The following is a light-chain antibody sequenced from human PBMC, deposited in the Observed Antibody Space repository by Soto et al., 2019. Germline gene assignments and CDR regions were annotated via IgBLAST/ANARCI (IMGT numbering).Light chain of an antibody. CDR3: QQYHDWVT. V-gene: IGKV3D-15*01. CDR1: ESLGSH. J-gene: IGKJ4*01. CDR2: GAS. Sequence: EIVMTQSPGTLSVSPGESVTLSCGASESLGSHLAWYQQKPCQAPRLLIYGASTRATGIPARFSGSGSGTEFTLTISSLQPEDFAVYYCQQYHDWVTFGGGTKV.